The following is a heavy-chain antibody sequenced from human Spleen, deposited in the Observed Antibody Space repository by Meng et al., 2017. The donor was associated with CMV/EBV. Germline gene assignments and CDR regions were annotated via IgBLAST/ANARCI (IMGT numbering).Heavy chain of an antibody. CDR3: ARRDSRDLLRYYYYGVDV. V-gene: IGHV4-59*11. J-gene: IGHJ6*02. Sequence: ESLKISCTVSGASINTHSWSWIRQPPGKGLEWFGSISHSGSTNYNPSLKSRVTISVDTSKNQFSLKLSSVTAADTAVYYCARRDSRDLLRYYYYGVDVWGQGTTVTVSS. D-gene: IGHD1-26*01. CDR2: ISHSGST. CDR1: GASINTHS.